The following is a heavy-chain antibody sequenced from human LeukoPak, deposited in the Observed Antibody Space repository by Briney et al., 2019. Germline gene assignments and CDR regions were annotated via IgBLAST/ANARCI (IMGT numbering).Heavy chain of an antibody. CDR2: ISSSSSYI. CDR3: ARESYNSGIDY. J-gene: IGHJ4*02. Sequence: AGGSLRLSCAASGFTFSSYSMNWVRHAPGKGLEWVSSISSSSSYIYYADSVKGRFTISRDNSKNTLYLQMNSLRAEDTAVYYCARESYNSGIDYWGQGTLVTVSS. D-gene: IGHD6-19*01. V-gene: IGHV3-21*04. CDR1: GFTFSSYS.